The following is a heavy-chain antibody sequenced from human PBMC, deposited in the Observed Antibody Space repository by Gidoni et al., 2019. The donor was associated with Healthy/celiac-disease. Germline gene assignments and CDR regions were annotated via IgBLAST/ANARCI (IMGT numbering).Heavy chain of an antibody. CDR1: GYTFTGYY. Sequence: QVQLVQSGAEVKKPGASVKVSCKASGYTFTGYYMHWVRQAPGQGLEWMGWINPNSGGTNYAQKFQGRVTMTRDTSISTAYMELSRLRSDDTAVYYCARYCSSTSCYGLDAFDIWGQGTMVTVSS. V-gene: IGHV1-2*02. CDR3: ARYCSSTSCYGLDAFDI. D-gene: IGHD2-2*01. J-gene: IGHJ3*02. CDR2: INPNSGGT.